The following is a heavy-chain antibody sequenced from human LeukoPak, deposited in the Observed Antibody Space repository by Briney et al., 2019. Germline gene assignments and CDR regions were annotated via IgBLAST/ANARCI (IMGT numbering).Heavy chain of an antibody. V-gene: IGHV4-30-2*01. Sequence: PSETLSLTCTVSGGPISSGGYYWSWIRQPPGKGLEWIGYMYHSGSTYYNPSLKSHVIISVDRSKNQFSLKLSSVPAAGTAVYYCARERREYYYGSGSCFDYWGQGTLVTVSS. J-gene: IGHJ4*02. D-gene: IGHD3-10*01. CDR3: ARERREYYYGSGSCFDY. CDR1: GGPISSGGYY. CDR2: MYHSGST.